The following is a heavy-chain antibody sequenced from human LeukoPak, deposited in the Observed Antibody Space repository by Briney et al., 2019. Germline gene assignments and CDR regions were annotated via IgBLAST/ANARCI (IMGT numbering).Heavy chain of an antibody. V-gene: IGHV1-69*13. D-gene: IGHD2-15*01. J-gene: IGHJ6*03. Sequence: SVKVSCKASGGTFSSYAISWVRQAPGQGLEWMGGIIPIFGTANYAQKFQGRVTITADESTSTAYMELSSLRSEDTAVYYCARAVVAATYGYYYYMDVWGKGTPVTISS. CDR2: IIPIFGTA. CDR3: ARAVVAATYGYYYYMDV. CDR1: GGTFSSYA.